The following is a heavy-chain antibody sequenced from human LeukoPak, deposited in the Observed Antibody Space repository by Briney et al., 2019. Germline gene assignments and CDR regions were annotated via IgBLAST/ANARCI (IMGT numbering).Heavy chain of an antibody. D-gene: IGHD3-10*01. CDR3: ARGRSGAFDY. Sequence: PGGSLRPSCAASGXTVSSNYMSWVRQAPGKGLEWVSIIYSGGSTYYADSVKGRFTISRDNSKSTLYLQMNNLRAEDTAVYYCARGRSGAFDYWGQGTLVTVSS. V-gene: IGHV3-66*01. CDR1: GXTVSSNY. CDR2: IYSGGST. J-gene: IGHJ4*02.